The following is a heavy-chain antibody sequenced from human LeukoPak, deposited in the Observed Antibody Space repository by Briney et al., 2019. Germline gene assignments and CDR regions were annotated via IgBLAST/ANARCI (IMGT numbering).Heavy chain of an antibody. V-gene: IGHV3-48*03. Sequence: GGSLRLSCAASGFTFSSYEMNWVRQAPGKGLEWVSFISSSGNATYYADSVKGRFTISRDNAKNSLYLQMSSLRAEDTAVYYCASSMSKVRTFDPWGQGTLVTVSS. CDR3: ASSMSKVRTFDP. CDR2: ISSSGNAT. CDR1: GFTFSSYE. J-gene: IGHJ5*02. D-gene: IGHD3-10*01.